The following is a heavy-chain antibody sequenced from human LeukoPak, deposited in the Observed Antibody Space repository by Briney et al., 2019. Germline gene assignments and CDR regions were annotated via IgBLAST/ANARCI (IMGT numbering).Heavy chain of an antibody. Sequence: ASVKVSCKAPGYTFTSYDINWVRQAPGQGLEWMGWMNPNSGNTGYAQKFQGRVTMTRNTSISTAYMELSSLRSEDTAVYYCASMCSSSSYYYYGMDVWGQGTTVTVSS. V-gene: IGHV1-8*01. J-gene: IGHJ6*02. CDR3: ASMCSSSSYYYYGMDV. CDR1: GYTFTSYD. CDR2: MNPNSGNT. D-gene: IGHD6-6*01.